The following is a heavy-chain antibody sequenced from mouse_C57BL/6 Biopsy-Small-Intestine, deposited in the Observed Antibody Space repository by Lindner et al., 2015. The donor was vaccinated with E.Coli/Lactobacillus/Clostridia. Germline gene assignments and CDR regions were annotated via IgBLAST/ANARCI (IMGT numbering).Heavy chain of an antibody. CDR2: IDPENGDT. V-gene: IGHV14-4*01. J-gene: IGHJ3*01. D-gene: IGHD3-2*02. CDR1: GFNIKDDY. Sequence: VQLQESGAELVRPGASVKLSCTASGFNIKDDYMHWVKQRPEQGLEWIGWIDPENGDTEYASKFQGKATITADTSSNTAYLQLSSLTSEDTAVYYCTTAAQATFAYWGQGTLVTVSA. CDR3: TTAAQATFAY.